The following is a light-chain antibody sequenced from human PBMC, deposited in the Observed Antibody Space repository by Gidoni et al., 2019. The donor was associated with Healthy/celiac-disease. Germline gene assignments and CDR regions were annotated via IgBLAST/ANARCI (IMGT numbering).Light chain of an antibody. CDR1: QSVSSN. CDR3: QQYNNWPS. Sequence: DIVMTQSPATLSVSPGERATLHCRASQSVSSNLAWYQQKPGQAPRLLIYGASTRATGIPARFSGSGSGTEFTLTISSLQSEDFAVHYCQQYNNWPSFGQGTKVEIK. V-gene: IGKV3-15*01. J-gene: IGKJ1*01. CDR2: GAS.